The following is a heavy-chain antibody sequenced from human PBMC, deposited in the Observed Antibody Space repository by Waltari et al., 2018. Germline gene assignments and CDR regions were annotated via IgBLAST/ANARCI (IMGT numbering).Heavy chain of an antibody. CDR1: GGSFSGYY. CDR2: INHSGST. V-gene: IGHV4-34*01. CDR3: ARGPSSSYYYYYYGMDV. J-gene: IGHJ6*02. D-gene: IGHD6-6*01. Sequence: QVQLQQWGAGLLKPSETLSLTCAVYGGSFSGYYWSWIRQPPGRGLEWIGAINHSGSTNYNPPLKSRGTISVDPSKNQFSLKPSSVTAADTAVYYCARGPSSSYYYYYYGMDVWGQGTTVTVS.